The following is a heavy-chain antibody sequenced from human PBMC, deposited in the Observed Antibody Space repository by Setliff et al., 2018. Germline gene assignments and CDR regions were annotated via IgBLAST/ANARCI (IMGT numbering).Heavy chain of an antibody. CDR2: ISYSGTP. Sequence: SQTLSLTCTVSADSFTSSRYYWGWIRQAPGSGLEWIGSISYSGTPYYNASVESRVTISIDTSRNQFSLELRSVTVADTATYYCVRPGGTTVVARHFDYWGSGILVTVSS. CDR1: ADSFTSSRYY. D-gene: IGHD2-15*01. J-gene: IGHJ4*01. V-gene: IGHV4-39*01. CDR3: VRPGGTTVVARHFDY.